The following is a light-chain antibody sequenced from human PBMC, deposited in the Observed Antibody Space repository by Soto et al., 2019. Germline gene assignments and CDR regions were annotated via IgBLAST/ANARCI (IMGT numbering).Light chain of an antibody. V-gene: IGKV3-15*01. Sequence: ETVMTQSPATLSVSPGERATLSCRASQSVNSNLAWYQQKPGQAPRLLIYGASTRATGLPASFSGSGSGTEFTLTISSLQSEDFAVYYCQKYNNWPLTFGGGTKVEIK. CDR3: QKYNNWPLT. CDR1: QSVNSN. CDR2: GAS. J-gene: IGKJ4*01.